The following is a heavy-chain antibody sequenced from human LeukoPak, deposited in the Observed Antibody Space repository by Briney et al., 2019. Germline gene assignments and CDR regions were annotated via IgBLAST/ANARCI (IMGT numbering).Heavy chain of an antibody. V-gene: IGHV4-34*01. Sequence: PSETLSLTCAVYGGSFSGHCWSWIRQPPGKGLEGVGEINHSGSTNYNPSLKSRVTISVATSKNQFSLKLSSVTAADTAVYYCARRGHTGPGYCSGGSCYHAFDIWGQGTMVTVSS. CDR2: INHSGST. CDR3: ARRGHTGPGYCSGGSCYHAFDI. D-gene: IGHD2-15*01. J-gene: IGHJ3*02. CDR1: GGSFSGHC.